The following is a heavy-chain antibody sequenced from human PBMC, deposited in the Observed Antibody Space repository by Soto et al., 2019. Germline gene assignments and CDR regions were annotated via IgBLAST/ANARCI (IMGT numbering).Heavy chain of an antibody. CDR1: GFTFSSYG. V-gene: IGHV3-30*18. CDR3: AKDVRYFDWLTSPLFDY. J-gene: IGHJ4*02. D-gene: IGHD3-9*01. Sequence: GSLRLSCAASGFTFSSYGMHWVRQAPGKGLEWVAVISYDGSNKYYADSVKGRFTISRDNSKNTLYLQMNSLRAEDTAVYYCAKDVRYFDWLTSPLFDYWGQGTLVTVSS. CDR2: ISYDGSNK.